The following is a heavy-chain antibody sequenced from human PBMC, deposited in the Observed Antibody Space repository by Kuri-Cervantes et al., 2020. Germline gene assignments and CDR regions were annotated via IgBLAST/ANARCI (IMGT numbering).Heavy chain of an antibody. CDR1: GSSISRADYY. D-gene: IGHD3-10*01. V-gene: IGHV4-30-4*01. CDR2: IYYSGST. CDR3: ARATLWFGELLEYYYYGMDV. J-gene: IGHJ6*02. Sequence: SETLSLTCTVSGSSISRADYYWSWVRQPPGKGLEWIGYIYYSGSTYYNPSLKSRVTISVDKSKNQFSLKLSSVTAADTAVYYCARATLWFGELLEYYYYGMDVWGQGTTVTVSS.